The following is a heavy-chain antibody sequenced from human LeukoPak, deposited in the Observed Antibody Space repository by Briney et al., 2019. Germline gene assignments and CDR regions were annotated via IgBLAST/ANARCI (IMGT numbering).Heavy chain of an antibody. CDR1: GFTFISYD. CDR2: MSSDGSIK. CDR3: ARDLASGAPDYIAS. Sequence: GGSPCLFCAASGFTFISYDIHWVRQAPGKGLQWVAVMSSDGSIKIYTDSVKGRYTISRDNSKNTLYLEMNSLRVDDTAVYYCARDLASGAPDYIASWARVTLVTVSS. D-gene: IGHD1-14*01. J-gene: IGHJ4*02. V-gene: IGHV3-30-3*01.